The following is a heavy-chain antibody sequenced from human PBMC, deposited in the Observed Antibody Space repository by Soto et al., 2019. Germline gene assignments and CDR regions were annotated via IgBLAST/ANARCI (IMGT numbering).Heavy chain of an antibody. D-gene: IGHD3-9*01. Sequence: RASVKVSCKASGGTFSSYTISWVRQAPGQGLEWMGRIIPILGIANYAQKFQGRVTITADKSTSTAYMELSSLRSEDTAVYYCARDKDYDILTGTKDYYYYYGMEVWGQGTTVNVSS. V-gene: IGHV1-69*04. J-gene: IGHJ6*02. CDR3: ARDKDYDILTGTKDYYYYYGMEV. CDR1: GGTFSSYT. CDR2: IIPILGIA.